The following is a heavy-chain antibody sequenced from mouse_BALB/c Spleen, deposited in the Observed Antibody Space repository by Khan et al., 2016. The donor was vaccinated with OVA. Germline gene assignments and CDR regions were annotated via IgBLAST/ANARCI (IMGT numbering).Heavy chain of an antibody. V-gene: IGHV1-7*01. Sequence: VQLQQSGAELAKPGASVKMSCKASGYTFTTYWMHWVKQRPGQGLEWIGYIYPTSGYTDYNEKFKDRAILSADKSSSTAYMQLSSLTSEDSAVYYCTRDRIDYWGQGTTLTVSS. CDR2: IYPTSGYT. J-gene: IGHJ2*01. CDR3: TRDRIDY. CDR1: GYTFTTYW.